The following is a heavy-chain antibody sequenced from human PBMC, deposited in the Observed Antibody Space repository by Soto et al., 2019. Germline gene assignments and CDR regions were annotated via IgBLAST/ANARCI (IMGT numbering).Heavy chain of an antibody. J-gene: IGHJ4*02. CDR1: GGSISSGDYY. D-gene: IGHD2-21*01. CDR3: ARSTGRY. Sequence: QVQLQGSGPGLVKPSQTLSLTCTVSGGSISSGDYYWSWIRQTPGKGLEWIGYIYYSGSTYYNPSLKSRLTISIATSKTQFSLKLRSVTAADTAVYYCARSTGRYWGQGTLVTVSS. CDR2: IYYSGST. V-gene: IGHV4-30-4*01.